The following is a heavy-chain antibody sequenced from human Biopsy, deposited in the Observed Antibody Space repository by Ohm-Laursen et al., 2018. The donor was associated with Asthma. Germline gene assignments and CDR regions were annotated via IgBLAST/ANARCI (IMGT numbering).Heavy chain of an antibody. D-gene: IGHD3-22*01. CDR2: IHHSGTS. CDR3: ARIPRRSGSYFVDY. J-gene: IGHJ4*02. Sequence: TLSLTCTVSGDSITSGGCCWNWIRQHPGKGLEWIGYIHHSGTSYFNPSLKSRVSFSRDTSKNQFSLRPSSVTAADTAMYYCARIPRRSGSYFVDYWGQGTLATVSS. CDR1: GDSITSGGCC. V-gene: IGHV4-31*03.